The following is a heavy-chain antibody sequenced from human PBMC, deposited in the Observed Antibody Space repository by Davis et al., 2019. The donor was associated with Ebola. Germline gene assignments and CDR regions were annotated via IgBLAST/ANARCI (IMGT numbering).Heavy chain of an antibody. CDR3: ARSQIFAVDP. J-gene: IGHJ5*02. Sequence: ESLITSCNCSGYCITPNCISSVRQMPGPCLVLMRNIYPGDSDTRYSPSFQGQVTISADKSITTAYLQWSSLKASDTAMYYCARSQIFAVDPWGQGTLVTVSS. D-gene: IGHD3-3*01. CDR2: IYPGDSDT. V-gene: IGHV5-51*01. CDR1: GYCITPNC.